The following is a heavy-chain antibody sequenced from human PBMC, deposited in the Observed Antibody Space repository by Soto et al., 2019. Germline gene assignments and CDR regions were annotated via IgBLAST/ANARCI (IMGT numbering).Heavy chain of an antibody. CDR1: GFSLSTSGVD. J-gene: IGHJ4*02. D-gene: IGHD5-12*01. CDR3: AHSPESGLFFDH. V-gene: IGHV2-5*02. Sequence: QITLKESGPTLVKPTQTLTLTCTFSGFSLSTSGVDVGWIRQPPGKALEWLALIYCDDDKRYSPSLKSRLTITKDTSKNPVVLTMTNLDPLDTATYFWAHSPESGLFFDHWGQGTLVTVSS. CDR2: IYCDDDK.